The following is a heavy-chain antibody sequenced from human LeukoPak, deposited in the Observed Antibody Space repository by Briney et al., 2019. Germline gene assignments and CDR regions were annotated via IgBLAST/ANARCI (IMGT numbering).Heavy chain of an antibody. D-gene: IGHD6-13*01. Sequence: GGSLRLSCAASGFTFSSYEMNWVRQAPGKGLEWVSYIRSSGSTIYYADSVKGRFTISRDNAKNSLYLQMNSLRAEDTALYYCARDFCSSWYRGYYGMDLWGQGTTVTVSS. CDR3: ARDFCSSWYRGYYGMDL. J-gene: IGHJ6*02. CDR1: GFTFSSYE. CDR2: IRSSGSTI. V-gene: IGHV3-48*03.